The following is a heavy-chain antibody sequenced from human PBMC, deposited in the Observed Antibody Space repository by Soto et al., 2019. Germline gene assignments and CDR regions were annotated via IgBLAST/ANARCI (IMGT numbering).Heavy chain of an antibody. CDR3: ARTNSCWGPLSPYPFDY. D-gene: IGHD3-16*01. CDR1: GFIFSRSA. CDR2: ISSSSSYI. V-gene: IGHV3-21*01. J-gene: IGHJ4*02. Sequence: GGSLRLSCAASGFIFSRSAMNWVRQAPGKGLEWVSSISSSSSYIYYADSVKGRFTISRDNARNSLYLQMNSLRAEDTAVYYCARTNSCWGPLSPYPFDYWGQGALVTVSS.